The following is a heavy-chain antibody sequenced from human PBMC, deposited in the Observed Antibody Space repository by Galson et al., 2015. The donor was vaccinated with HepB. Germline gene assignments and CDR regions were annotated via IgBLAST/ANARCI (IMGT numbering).Heavy chain of an antibody. CDR3: AKDMTAVVIPGAFDI. CDR2: ISGDSGSI. V-gene: IGHV3-9*01. CDR1: GFTFDGYA. Sequence: SLRLSCAASGFTFDGYAMHWVRQAPGKGLEGVSGISGDSGSIGYADSVKGRFTISRDNSKNSLYLQMNSLRAEDTALYYCAKDMTAVVIPGAFDIWGQGTLVTVSS. J-gene: IGHJ3*02. D-gene: IGHD4-23*01.